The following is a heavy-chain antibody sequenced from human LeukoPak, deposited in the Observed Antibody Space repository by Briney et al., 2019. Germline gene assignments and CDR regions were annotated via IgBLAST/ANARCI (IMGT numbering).Heavy chain of an antibody. J-gene: IGHJ4*02. CDR3: ATFAMVRGTYYFDY. CDR1: GYTLTELS. Sequence: ASVKVSCKVSGYTLTELSMHWVRQAPGKGLEWMGGFDPEDGETIYAQKFQGRVTMTEDTSTDTPYMELSSLRSEDTAVYYCATFAMVRGTYYFDYWGQGTLVTVSS. CDR2: FDPEDGET. V-gene: IGHV1-24*01. D-gene: IGHD3-10*01.